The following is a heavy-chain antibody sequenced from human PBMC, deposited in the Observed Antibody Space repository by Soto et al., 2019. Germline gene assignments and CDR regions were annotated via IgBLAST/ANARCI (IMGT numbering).Heavy chain of an antibody. CDR3: AGKVSGSTGLPDLGYCDL. D-gene: IGHD3-10*01. V-gene: IGHV3-23*01. Sequence: EVQLLDSGGGLVQPGGSLRLSCAASGFTFSGYALTWVRQAPGKGLEWVSAISGGGDATFYADSVKGRFTISRDNSKKPLYLQMTTLRAEDTGVCYSAGKVSGSTGLPDLGYCDLWGRCTLVTVSS. CDR2: ISGGGDAT. J-gene: IGHJ2*01. CDR1: GFTFSGYA.